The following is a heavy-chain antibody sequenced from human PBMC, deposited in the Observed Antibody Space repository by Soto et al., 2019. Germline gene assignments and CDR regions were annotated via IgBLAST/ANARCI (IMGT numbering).Heavy chain of an antibody. J-gene: IGHJ4*02. D-gene: IGHD2-8*02. V-gene: IGHV4-34*01. CDR1: GGSFSGYY. CDR3: ARDKITGLFDY. CDR2: INHSGST. Sequence: QVQLQQWGAGLLNPSETLSLTCAVYGGSFSGYYWTWIRQPPGTGLEWIGEINHSGSTNYKPYLKSRITISVDTAKNQCSLKMTSVTAADTAVYYCARDKITGLFDYWGQGTLVTVSS.